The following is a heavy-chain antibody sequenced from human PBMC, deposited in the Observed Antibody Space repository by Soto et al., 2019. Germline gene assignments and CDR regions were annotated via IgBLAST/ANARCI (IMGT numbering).Heavy chain of an antibody. V-gene: IGHV3-30*03. CDR2: ISSDGSDK. D-gene: IGHD2-21*02. CDR1: RFTFINYG. CDR3: ARGSVTAPQSLGY. Sequence: QVQLVESGGGVVQPGRSLRLSCAASRFTFINYGMHWVRQAPGKGLEWVAAISSDGSDKYYLDSVKGRFTISRDNSKNTLHMEMISLRAGDAAVYYGARGSVTAPQSLGYWGLGTLVTVSS. J-gene: IGHJ4*02.